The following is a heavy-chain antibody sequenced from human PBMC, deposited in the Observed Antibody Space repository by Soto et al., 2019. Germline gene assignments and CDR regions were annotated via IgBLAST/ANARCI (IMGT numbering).Heavy chain of an antibody. CDR1: GGSISSSSYY. D-gene: IGHD1-7*01. J-gene: IGHJ5*02. CDR2: IYYSGST. V-gene: IGHV4-39*01. CDR3: ARPIGRNWNYGENWFDP. Sequence: SETLSLTCTVSGGSISSSSYYWGWIRQPPGKGLEWIGSIYYSGSTYYNPSLKSRVTISVDTSKNQFSLKLSSVTAADTAVYYCARPIGRNWNYGENWFDPWGQGTLVTVSS.